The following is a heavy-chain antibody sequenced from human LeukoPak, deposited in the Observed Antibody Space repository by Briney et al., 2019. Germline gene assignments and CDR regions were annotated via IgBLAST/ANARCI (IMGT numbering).Heavy chain of an antibody. CDR1: GGSISSYY. CDR3: ARDSGWYWYNWFDP. CDR2: IYYSGST. J-gene: IGHJ5*02. V-gene: IGHV4-59*01. Sequence: SETLSLTCTVSGGSISSYYWSWIRQPPAKGLEWIGYIYYSGSTNYNPSLESRVTISVDTSKNQFSLKLSSVTAADTAVYYCARDSGWYWYNWFDPWGQGTLVTVSS. D-gene: IGHD6-19*01.